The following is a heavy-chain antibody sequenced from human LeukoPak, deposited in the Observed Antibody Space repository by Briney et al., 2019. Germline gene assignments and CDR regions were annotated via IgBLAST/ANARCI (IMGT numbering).Heavy chain of an antibody. V-gene: IGHV3-30*18. D-gene: IGHD2-2*01. Sequence: PGRSLRLSCAASGFTFSRYGLHWVRQAPGKGLEWVAVIANDGKDKKYADSVKGRFTISRDNSKSTLYLQMNSLRAEDTAVYYCAKGQQVGAAAYYFDSWGQGTLVTVSS. CDR3: AKGQQVGAAAYYFDS. CDR2: IANDGKDK. CDR1: GFTFSRYG. J-gene: IGHJ4*02.